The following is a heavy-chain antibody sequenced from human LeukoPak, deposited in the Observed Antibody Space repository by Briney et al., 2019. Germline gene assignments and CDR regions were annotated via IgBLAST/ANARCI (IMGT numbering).Heavy chain of an antibody. Sequence: ASVKVSCKASGYTFTSYYMHWVRQAPGQGLEWMGWISAYNGNTNYAQKLQGRVTMTTDTSTSTAYMELRSLRSDDTAVYYCARGIYGSGSYYPMDWGQGTLVTVSS. CDR3: ARGIYGSGSYYPMD. CDR2: ISAYNGNT. J-gene: IGHJ4*02. CDR1: GYTFTSYY. D-gene: IGHD3-10*01. V-gene: IGHV1-18*04.